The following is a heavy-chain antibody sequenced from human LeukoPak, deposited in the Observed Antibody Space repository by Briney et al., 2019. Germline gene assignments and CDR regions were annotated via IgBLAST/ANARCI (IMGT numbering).Heavy chain of an antibody. D-gene: IGHD5-18*01. V-gene: IGHV3-49*04. Sequence: PGGSLRLSCTASGFTFGDHAMSWVRQAPGKGLEWVGVIRSKAYRGTTEYAASVKGRFTISRDDSNSIAYLQMNSLKTEDTAVYYCSRGPIHLWLHNGMDVWGQGTTVTVSS. CDR2: IRSKAYRGTT. CDR3: SRGPIHLWLHNGMDV. J-gene: IGHJ6*02. CDR1: GFTFGDHA.